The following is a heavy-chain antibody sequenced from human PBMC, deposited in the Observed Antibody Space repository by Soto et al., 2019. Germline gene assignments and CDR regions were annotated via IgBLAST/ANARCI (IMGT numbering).Heavy chain of an antibody. D-gene: IGHD2-15*01. V-gene: IGHV1-24*01. CDR3: ASYVVVSDPFTY. Sequence: ASVKVSCKVSGYTLTELSMHWVRQAPGKGLEWMGGFDPEDGETIYAQKFQGRVTMTEDTSTDTAYMELSSLRSEDTAVYYCASYVVVSDPFTYWGKGTLVTVSS. CDR2: FDPEDGET. CDR1: GYTLTELS. J-gene: IGHJ4*02.